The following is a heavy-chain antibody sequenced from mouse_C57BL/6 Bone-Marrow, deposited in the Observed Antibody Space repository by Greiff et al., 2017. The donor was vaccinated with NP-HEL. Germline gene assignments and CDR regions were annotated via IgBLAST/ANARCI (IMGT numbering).Heavy chain of an antibody. D-gene: IGHD1-1*01. CDR2: IDPENGDT. CDR1: GFNFKDDY. CDR3: TTRSPWFAY. Sequence: VQLQQSGAELVRPGASVKLSCTASGFNFKDDYMHWVKQRPEQGLEWIGWIDPENGDTEYASKFQGKATITADTSSNTAYLQLSSLTSEDTAVYYCTTRSPWFAYWGQGTLVTVSA. V-gene: IGHV14-4*01. J-gene: IGHJ3*01.